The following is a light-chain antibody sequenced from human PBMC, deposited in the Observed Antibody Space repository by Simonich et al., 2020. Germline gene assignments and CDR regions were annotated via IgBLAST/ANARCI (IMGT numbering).Light chain of an antibody. V-gene: IGKV3-11*01. J-gene: IGKJ2*01. CDR3: QQRSNWPMYT. CDR1: QSVSIY. Sequence: EIVLTQSPATLSLSPGERATLSCRASQSVSIYLAWYQQKPGQAPRLLLYDVSNRATGSPSRFSGSGSGTDFTLTISSLEPEDFAVYYCQQRSNWPMYTFGQGTKLEIK. CDR2: DVS.